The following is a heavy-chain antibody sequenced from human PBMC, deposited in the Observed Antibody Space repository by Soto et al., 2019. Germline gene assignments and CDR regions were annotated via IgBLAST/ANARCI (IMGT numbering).Heavy chain of an antibody. J-gene: IGHJ4*02. CDR2: IRTKANRYAT. Sequence: EVQLVECGGGLVQPGGSLKLSCAASGFTFSGSAMHWVRQASGKGLEWVGHIRTKANRYATVYAASVKGRFTISRDDSKNTAYLQVNSLKTEDTAVYYCTRQNGDFFEYWGQGALVTVSS. CDR1: GFTFSGSA. CDR3: TRQNGDFFEY. V-gene: IGHV3-73*02. D-gene: IGHD4-17*01.